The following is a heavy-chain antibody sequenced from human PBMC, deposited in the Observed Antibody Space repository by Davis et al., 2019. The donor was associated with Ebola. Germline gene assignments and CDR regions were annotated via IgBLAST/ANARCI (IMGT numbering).Heavy chain of an antibody. J-gene: IGHJ4*02. Sequence: GESLKISCAASGFTFSGSAMHWVRQASGKGLEWVGRIRSKANSYATAYAASVKGRFTISRDDSKNTAYLQMNSLKTEDTAVYCCTSGITGTRGDYWGQGTLVTVSS. CDR3: TSGITGTRGDY. V-gene: IGHV3-73*01. CDR1: GFTFSGSA. D-gene: IGHD1-20*01. CDR2: IRSKANSYAT.